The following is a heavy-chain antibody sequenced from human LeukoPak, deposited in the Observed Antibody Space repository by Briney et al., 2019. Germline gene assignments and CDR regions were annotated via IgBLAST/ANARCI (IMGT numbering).Heavy chain of an antibody. Sequence: SETLSLTCSVSGGSISSYYWSWIRQPPGKGLEWIGYMYYSGSTHYNPSLESRVTISIDTSKKQLSLKLTSVTAADTAVYYCARDRRESTKHNDAFDIWGQGTMVTVPS. J-gene: IGHJ3*02. CDR1: GGSISSYY. CDR2: MYYSGST. V-gene: IGHV4-59*01. CDR3: ARDRRESTKHNDAFDI. D-gene: IGHD1-1*01.